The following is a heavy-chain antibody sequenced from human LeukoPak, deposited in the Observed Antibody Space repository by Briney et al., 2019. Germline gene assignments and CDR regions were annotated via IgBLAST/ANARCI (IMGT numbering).Heavy chain of an antibody. J-gene: IGHJ4*02. CDR3: ARVLLSTGSYYFDY. CDR2: IYYSGST. CDR1: GGSISSHY. D-gene: IGHD1-26*01. Sequence: PSETLSLTCTVSGGSISSHYWSWIRQPPGKGLEWIGYIYYSGSTNYNPSLKSRVTISVDTSKNQFSLKLSSVTAADTAVYYCARVLLSTGSYYFDYWGQGTLVTVSS. V-gene: IGHV4-59*11.